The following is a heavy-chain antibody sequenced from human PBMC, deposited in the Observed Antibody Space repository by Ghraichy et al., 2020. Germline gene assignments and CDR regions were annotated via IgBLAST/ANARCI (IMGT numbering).Heavy chain of an antibody. CDR2: IKQDGSEK. D-gene: IGHD7-27*01. V-gene: IGHV3-7*01. J-gene: IGHJ4*02. CDR3: ARDRGPKNWGQYYFDY. Sequence: GGSLRLSCAASGFTFSSYWMSWVRQAPGKGLEWVANIKQDGSEKYYVDSVKGRFTISRDNAKNSLYLQMNSLRAEDTAVYYCARDRGPKNWGQYYFDYWGQGTLVTVSS. CDR1: GFTFSSYW.